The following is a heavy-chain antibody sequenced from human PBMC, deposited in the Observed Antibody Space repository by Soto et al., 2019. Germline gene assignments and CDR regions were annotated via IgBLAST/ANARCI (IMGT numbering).Heavy chain of an antibody. J-gene: IGHJ4*02. CDR2: IKSKYDGGTT. CDR3: SRGFYANTSYPRFGF. CDR1: GFTFSGAW. Sequence: GGSLRLSCAASGFTFSGAWFNWVRQAPGKGLEWVGRIKSKYDGGTTDYAAPVKDRFTISRDDSKTIAYLQMNSLKTEDTAIYYCSRGFYANTSYPRFGFWGQGTLVTVSS. D-gene: IGHD2-21*01. V-gene: IGHV3-15*07.